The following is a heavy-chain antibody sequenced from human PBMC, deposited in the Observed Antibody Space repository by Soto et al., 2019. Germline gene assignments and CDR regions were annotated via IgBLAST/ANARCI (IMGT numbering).Heavy chain of an antibody. J-gene: IGHJ6*02. V-gene: IGHV3-11*06. CDR3: ARDGGEVIPAAIGGGYGMDV. CDR2: ISGSNIYT. CDR1: GFTFSDYY. D-gene: IGHD2-2*01. Sequence: QVQLVESGGGLVKPGGSLRLSCAASGFTFSDYYMSWIRQAPGKGLEWISYISGSNIYTNYADSVKGRFTIYRDNANNSLYLQMDSLRVEDTAVYYCARDGGEVIPAAIGGGYGMDVWGQGTTVTVSS.